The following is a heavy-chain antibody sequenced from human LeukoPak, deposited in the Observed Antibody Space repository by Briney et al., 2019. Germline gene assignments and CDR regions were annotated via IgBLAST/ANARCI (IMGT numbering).Heavy chain of an antibody. CDR3: ARPYSISWSPVDS. CDR1: GYSFTSYW. CDR2: IYPGDSDT. Sequence: GESLKISCKGSGYSFTSYWIGWVRQMPGKGLGWMGIIYPGDSDTRYSPSFQGQVTISADKSISTAYLQWSSLKAPDTAMYYCARPYSISWSPVDSWGQGTLVTVSS. J-gene: IGHJ4*02. D-gene: IGHD6-13*01. V-gene: IGHV5-51*01.